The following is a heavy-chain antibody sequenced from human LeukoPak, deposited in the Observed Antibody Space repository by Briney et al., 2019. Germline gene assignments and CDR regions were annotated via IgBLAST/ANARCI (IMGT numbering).Heavy chain of an antibody. J-gene: IGHJ4*02. D-gene: IGHD7-27*01. CDR1: GFSSSSYS. V-gene: IGHV3-48*02. CDR2: ITSGTNII. CDR3: ARDVNWGFDH. Sequence: GGSLRLSCAASGFSSSSYSMGWVRQAPGKGLEWISYITSGTNIINYVDSVKGRFTISRDNARNSLSLQMNSLRDDDTAVYYCARDVNWGFDHWGQGTVVTVSS.